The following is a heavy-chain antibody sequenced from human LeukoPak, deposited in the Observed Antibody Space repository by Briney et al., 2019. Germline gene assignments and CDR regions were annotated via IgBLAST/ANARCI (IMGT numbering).Heavy chain of an antibody. V-gene: IGHV5-51*01. CDR3: ARHYYGSGSSGQSDY. Sequence: KGGESLKISCEGSGYSFISYWIAWARQMPGKGLEWMGTIYPSDSDTRYSPSFQGQVTISADKSINTAYLQWSSLKASDTAIYYCARHYYGSGSSGQSDYWGQGTLVTVSS. CDR1: GYSFISYW. CDR2: IYPSDSDT. J-gene: IGHJ4*02. D-gene: IGHD3-10*01.